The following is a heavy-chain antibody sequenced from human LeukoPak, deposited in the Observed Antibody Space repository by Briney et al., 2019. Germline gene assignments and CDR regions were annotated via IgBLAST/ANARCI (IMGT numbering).Heavy chain of an antibody. J-gene: IGHJ3*02. CDR2: INHSGST. D-gene: IGHD1-1*01. CDR1: GGSFSGYY. CDR3: ARQPQSTGTTSPAFDI. Sequence: SETLSLTCAVYGGSFSGYYWSWIRQPPGKGLEWIGEINHSGSTNYNPSLKSRVTISVDTSKNQFSLKLSSVTAADTAVYYCARQPQSTGTTSPAFDIWGQGTMVTVSS. V-gene: IGHV4-34*01.